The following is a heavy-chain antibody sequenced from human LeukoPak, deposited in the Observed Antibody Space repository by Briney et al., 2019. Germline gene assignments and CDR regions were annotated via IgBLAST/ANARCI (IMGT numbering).Heavy chain of an antibody. Sequence: GGSLILSCEASGFTFSSYAMSGGRRAPGKGREWGSGISGSGGSTYYAESVKGRFPISRDDSKTTFYLQMNSLRAEDTAVYYCAKANRDHLSHYSGVDVWGQGTTVAVSS. CDR2: ISGSGGST. CDR1: GFTFSSYA. CDR3: AKANRDHLSHYSGVDV. D-gene: IGHD2-21*01. J-gene: IGHJ6*02. V-gene: IGHV3-23*01.